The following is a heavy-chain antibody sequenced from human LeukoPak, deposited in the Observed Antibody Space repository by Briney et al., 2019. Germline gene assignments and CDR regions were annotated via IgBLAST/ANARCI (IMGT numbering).Heavy chain of an antibody. CDR1: GFTFSSYA. V-gene: IGHV3-23*01. D-gene: IGHD3-9*01. CDR3: AKGVRFLDWWILDY. CDR2: ISGSNST. Sequence: GGSLRLSCDASGFTFSSYAMSGVRQAPGKGRDWVSAISGSNSTYYADSVKGRFTISRDNSKNTLYLQMNSLRAEDTAIYYCAKGVRFLDWWILDYWGQGSLVTVSS. J-gene: IGHJ4*02.